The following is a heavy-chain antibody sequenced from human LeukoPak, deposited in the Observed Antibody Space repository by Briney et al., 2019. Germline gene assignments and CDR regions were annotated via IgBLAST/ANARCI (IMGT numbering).Heavy chain of an antibody. V-gene: IGHV3-53*01. J-gene: IGHJ4*02. Sequence: QAGGSLRLSCAASGFTVDSNYLSWVRQAPGKGLEWVSTIYTGGNTYYAASVKGRFTISRDFSKNTVFLHMNSLRAEDTAMYYCARLGSWLPGDYWGQGTLVTVSS. CDR1: GFTVDSNY. CDR3: ARLGSWLPGDY. D-gene: IGHD3-10*01. CDR2: IYTGGNT.